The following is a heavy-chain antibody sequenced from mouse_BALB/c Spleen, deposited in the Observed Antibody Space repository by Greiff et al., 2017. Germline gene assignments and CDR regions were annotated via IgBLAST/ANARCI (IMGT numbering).Heavy chain of an antibody. D-gene: IGHD1-1*01. J-gene: IGHJ4*01. CDR1: GFTFSDYY. CDR2: ISDGGSYT. CDR3: ARGGTTGAMDY. V-gene: IGHV5-4*02. Sequence: EVKVVESGGGLVKPGGSLKLSCAASGFTFSDYYMYWVRQTPEKRLEWVATISDGGSYTYYPDSVKGRFTISRDNAKNNLYLQMSSLKSEDTAMYYCARGGTTGAMDYWGQGTSVTVSS.